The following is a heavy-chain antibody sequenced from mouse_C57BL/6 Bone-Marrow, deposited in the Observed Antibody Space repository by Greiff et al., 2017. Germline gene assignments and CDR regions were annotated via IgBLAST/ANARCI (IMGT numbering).Heavy chain of an antibody. CDR1: GYSFTDYN. J-gene: IGHJ2*01. CDR3: AKAVYYGPYFDY. V-gene: IGHV1-39*01. CDR2: INPNYGTT. Sequence: VQLKESGPELVKPGASVKISCKASGYSFTDYNMNWVKQSNGKSLEWIGVINPNYGTTSYNQKFKGKATLTVDQSSSTAYMQLNSLTSEDSAVYYCAKAVYYGPYFDYWGQGTTLTVSS. D-gene: IGHD2-1*01.